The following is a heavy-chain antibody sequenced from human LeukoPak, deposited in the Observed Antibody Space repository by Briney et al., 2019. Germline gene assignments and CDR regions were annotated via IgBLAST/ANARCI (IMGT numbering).Heavy chain of an antibody. CDR2: IYYSGST. J-gene: IGHJ4*02. Sequence: SETLSLTCTVSGGSISSSSYYWGWIRQPPGKGLEWIGSIYYSGSTYYNPSLKSRVTISVDTSKNQFSLKLSSVTAADTAVYYCARDLLSHDYGDYVGLFDYWGQGTLVTVSS. D-gene: IGHD4-17*01. V-gene: IGHV4-39*02. CDR3: ARDLLSHDYGDYVGLFDY. CDR1: GGSISSSSYY.